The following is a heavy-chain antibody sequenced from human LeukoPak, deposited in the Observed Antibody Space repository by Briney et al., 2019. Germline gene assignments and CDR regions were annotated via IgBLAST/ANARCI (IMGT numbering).Heavy chain of an antibody. CDR3: AKNVAWSGYYPIDY. V-gene: IGHV1-46*01. D-gene: IGHD3-3*01. Sequence: ASVKVSCKASGYTFTTYYMYWVRQAPGQGPEWLGMINPSGGSTNYAQKFQGRVTMTRDTSTSTVYMELSSLRSEDTAVYYCAKNVAWSGYYPIDYWGQGTLVTVSS. CDR1: GYTFTTYY. CDR2: INPSGGST. J-gene: IGHJ4*02.